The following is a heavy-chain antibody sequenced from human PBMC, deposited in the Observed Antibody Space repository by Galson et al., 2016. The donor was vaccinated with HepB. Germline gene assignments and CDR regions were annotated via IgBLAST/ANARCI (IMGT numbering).Heavy chain of an antibody. CDR1: GYTFTSYD. J-gene: IGHJ5*02. D-gene: IGHD2-2*01. CDR3: ARGVRSTTCLSP. V-gene: IGHV1-8*01. Sequence: SVKVSCKASGYTFTSYDINWVRQAPGQGLEWMGWMNPHRGNTNYEQKFRGRVTMTRNTSIGTAYMELSSLRSEDTAVYYCARGVRSTTCLSPWGQGTLVTVSS. CDR2: MNPHRGNT.